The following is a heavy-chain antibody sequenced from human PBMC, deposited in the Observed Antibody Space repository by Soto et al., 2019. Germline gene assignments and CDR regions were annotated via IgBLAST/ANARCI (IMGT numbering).Heavy chain of an antibody. J-gene: IGHJ4*02. CDR1: GFTFASFG. CDR3: AKVFAGSYSNFFDF. D-gene: IGHD4-4*01. Sequence: LGGSLRLSCAASGFTFASFGMHWVRQAPGEGLEWVAIISNNGDYESYADSVKGRFTISRDNSNNTLSLQLNSLRTEDTAMYYCAKVFAGSYSNFFDFWGPGTPVTVSS. CDR2: ISNNGDYE. V-gene: IGHV3-30*18.